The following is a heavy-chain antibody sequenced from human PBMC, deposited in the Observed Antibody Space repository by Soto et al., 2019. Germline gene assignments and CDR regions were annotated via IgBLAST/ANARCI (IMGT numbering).Heavy chain of an antibody. CDR2: IYHSGSV. D-gene: IGHD3-10*01. V-gene: IGHV4-4*02. Sequence: SETLSLTCAVSGVSVNSSTWWSWVRQPPGKGLEWIAEIYHSGSVIYNPSLRSRVILAIDWSKNQFSLTLTSVTAADTAVYYCAKGDLWFGELSYFDYWGQGTLVTVSS. CDR1: GVSVNSSTW. J-gene: IGHJ4*02. CDR3: AKGDLWFGELSYFDY.